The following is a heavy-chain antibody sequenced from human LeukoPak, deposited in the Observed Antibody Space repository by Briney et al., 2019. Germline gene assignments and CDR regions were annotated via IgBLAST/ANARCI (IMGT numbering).Heavy chain of an antibody. J-gene: IGHJ4*02. CDR1: GYTFTSYD. CDR3: ARGPTVGITFGGVIVTDFDY. CDR2: MNPNSGNT. V-gene: IGHV1-8*01. D-gene: IGHD3-16*02. Sequence: ASVKVSCKASGYTFTSYDINWVRQATGQGVEWMGWMNPNSGNTGYAQKFQGRVTITRNTSISTAYMELSSLRSEDTAVYYCARGPTVGITFGGVIVTDFDYWGQGTLVTVSS.